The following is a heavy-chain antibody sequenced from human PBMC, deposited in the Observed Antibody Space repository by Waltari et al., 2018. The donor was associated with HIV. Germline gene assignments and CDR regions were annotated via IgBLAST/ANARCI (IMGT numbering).Heavy chain of an antibody. V-gene: IGHV4-31*01. Sequence: QVQLQESGPGLVKPSKTLSLTCTVSGGSISSAGYSWRWIGQHPWKCLEWIGNIYYSVSTYFNPSLKSLVTISVYTSKNQFSLKLSSVTAADTAVYYCARYYDSSGYYGWFDPWGQGTLVTVSS. D-gene: IGHD3-22*01. CDR1: GGSISSAGYS. CDR3: ARYYDSSGYYGWFDP. J-gene: IGHJ5*02. CDR2: IYYSVST.